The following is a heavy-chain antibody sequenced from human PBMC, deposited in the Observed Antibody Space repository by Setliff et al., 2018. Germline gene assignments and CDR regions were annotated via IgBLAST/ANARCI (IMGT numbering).Heavy chain of an antibody. CDR2: IYYSGST. J-gene: IGHJ6*03. CDR1: GGSISSRSY. CDR3: AREQWLDPPGYYYTDV. Sequence: SCTVSGGSISSRSYWGWVRQPPAKGLEWIGTIYYSGSTNYNPSLKSRVTMSIDTSKNQFSLKLNSVTAADMAVYYCAREQWLDPPGYYYTDVWAKGTTVTVSS. D-gene: IGHD6-19*01. V-gene: IGHV4-39*07.